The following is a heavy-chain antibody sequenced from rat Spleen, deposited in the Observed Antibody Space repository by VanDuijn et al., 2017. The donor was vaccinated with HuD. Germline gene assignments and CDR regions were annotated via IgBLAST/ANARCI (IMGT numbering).Heavy chain of an antibody. J-gene: IGHJ4*01. D-gene: IGHD4-3*01. V-gene: IGHV5-7*01. CDR1: GFTFSHYD. CDR2: INYDVSST. CDR3: ARHNSGYGVMDA. Sequence: EVQLVESGGGLVQPGRSMKLSCAASGFTFSHYDMAWVRQAPKKGLEWVAFINYDVSSTFYRDSVKGRFTISRDNAKSTLYLQMDSLRSEDTATYYCARHNSGYGVMDAWGQGASVTVSS.